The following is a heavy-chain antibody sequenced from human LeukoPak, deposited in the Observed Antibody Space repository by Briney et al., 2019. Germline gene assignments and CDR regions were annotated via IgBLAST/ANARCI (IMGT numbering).Heavy chain of an antibody. CDR3: ARGRLRGWYGAFDI. D-gene: IGHD6-19*01. CDR2: IYTSGST. CDR1: GGSISSYY. J-gene: IGHJ3*02. V-gene: IGHV4-4*07. Sequence: SETLSLTCTVSGGSISSYYWSWIRQPAGKGLEWIGRIYTSGSTNYNPSLKSRVTMSVDTSKNQFSLKLSSVTAADTAVYYCARGRLRGWYGAFDIWGQGTMVTVSS.